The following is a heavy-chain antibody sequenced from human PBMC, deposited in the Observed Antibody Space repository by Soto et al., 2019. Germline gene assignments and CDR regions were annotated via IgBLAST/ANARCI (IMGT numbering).Heavy chain of an antibody. D-gene: IGHD3-10*01. CDR2: INPILSMS. CDR1: GDTFTFYS. J-gene: IGHJ4*02. CDR3: AGSDGSGYRAFDY. V-gene: IGHV1-69*02. Sequence: QVQLVQSGAEVKKPGSSVRVSCKASGDTFTFYSINWVRQAPGLGLEWMGRINPILSMSNYAQRFQGRVTMTADKSTSTAYMELSSLRSEDTAMYYCAGSDGSGYRAFDYWGQGALVTVSS.